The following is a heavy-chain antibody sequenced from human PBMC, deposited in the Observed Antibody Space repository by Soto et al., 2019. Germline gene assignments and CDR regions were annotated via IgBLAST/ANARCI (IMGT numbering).Heavy chain of an antibody. CDR3: VRGGYGDY. CDR1: GYTFTSYG. J-gene: IGHJ4*02. Sequence: QVHLVQSGAEVKKPGASVKVSCKGSGYTFTSYGITWVRQAPGQGLEWMGWISAHNGNTDYAQKLQGRVTVTRDTSTSTAYMELRSLRSDDTAGYYCVRGGYGDYWGQGALVTVSS. CDR2: ISAHNGNT. V-gene: IGHV1-18*01. D-gene: IGHD1-1*01.